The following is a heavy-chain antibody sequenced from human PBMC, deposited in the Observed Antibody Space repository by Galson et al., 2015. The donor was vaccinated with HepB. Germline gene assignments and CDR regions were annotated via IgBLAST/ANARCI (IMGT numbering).Heavy chain of an antibody. CDR2: MYYTGGT. V-gene: IGHV4-39*07. J-gene: IGHJ4*02. CDR3: ARAKEGRGYFDY. CDR1: GGSFSSNNYY. Sequence: ETLSLTCTVSGGSFSSNNYYWGWIRQPPGKGLEWIGSMYYTGGTYYNPSLKSRVTMSVDTSKNQLSLKLTSVTAADTAVYYCARAKEGRGYFDYWGQGTLVTVSS. D-gene: IGHD3-10*01.